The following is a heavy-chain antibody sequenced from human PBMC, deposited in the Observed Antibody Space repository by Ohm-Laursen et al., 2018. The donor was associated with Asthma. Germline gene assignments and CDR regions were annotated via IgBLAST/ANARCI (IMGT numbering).Heavy chain of an antibody. V-gene: IGHV3-30-3*01. CDR2: MSYDGNNK. J-gene: IGHJ4*02. CDR1: GFTFRSYA. D-gene: IGHD2-15*01. CDR3: AYETWWRFVN. Sequence: SLRLSCAASGFTFRSYAMGWVRQAPGKGLEWVAVMSYDGNNKYHAASVQGRFTISRDNSKSTLLLQMSSLRPEDTAVYYCAYETWWRFVNWGQGTLVTVSS.